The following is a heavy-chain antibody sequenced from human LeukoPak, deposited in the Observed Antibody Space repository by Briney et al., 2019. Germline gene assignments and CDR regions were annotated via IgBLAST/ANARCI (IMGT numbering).Heavy chain of an antibody. J-gene: IGHJ4*02. CDR1: GYTFTSYD. CDR2: MNPNSGNT. CDR3: ARGTGPRHNSGWPDY. V-gene: IGHV1-8*01. Sequence: ASVKVSCKASGYTFTSYDINWVRQATGQGPEWMGWMNPNSGNTGYAQKFQGRVTMTRNTSISTAYTELSSLRSEDTAVYYCARGTGPRHNSGWPDYWGQGTLVTASS. D-gene: IGHD6-19*01.